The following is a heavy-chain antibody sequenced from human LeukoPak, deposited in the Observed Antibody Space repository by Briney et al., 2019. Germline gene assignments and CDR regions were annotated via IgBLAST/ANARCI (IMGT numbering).Heavy chain of an antibody. CDR1: GYSCTSYW. CDR2: IYPGDSDT. V-gene: IGHV5-51*01. D-gene: IGHD3-10*01. J-gene: IGHJ4*02. Sequence: GAFLKISGEGSGYSCTSYWIGCVRQMGGEGVEWMGIIYPGDSDTRYSPSFQGQVTISADKSISTAYLQWSSLKASHTAMYYCARLAGSGSSYYFDYWGQGTLVTVPS. CDR3: ARLAGSGSSYYFDY.